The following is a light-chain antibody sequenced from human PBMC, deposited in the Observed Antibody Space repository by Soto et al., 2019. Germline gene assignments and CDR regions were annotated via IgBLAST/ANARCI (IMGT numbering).Light chain of an antibody. CDR3: QQYNTFWT. J-gene: IGKJ1*01. CDR1: HTITRW. V-gene: IGKV1-5*01. Sequence: DIQMTQSPSTLSASVGDRVTITCRASHTITRWMAWYQQKPGKAPKLLIYDASTLESGVPSRFSGSRSGTEFTLTINGLQPDDFATYYCQQYNTFWTFGRGTKVDIK. CDR2: DAS.